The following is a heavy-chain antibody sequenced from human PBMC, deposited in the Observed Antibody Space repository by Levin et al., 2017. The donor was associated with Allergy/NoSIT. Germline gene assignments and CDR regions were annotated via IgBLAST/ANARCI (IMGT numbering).Heavy chain of an antibody. Sequence: ASVKVSCKASGYTFTGYYVHWVRQAPGQGLEWMGWIDPFSGDTNYAQKFQGKVTMTRDTMHTAYLELSRLRSDDTSVYYSARFPPTYQLRENPPKDFYYGLDVWGQGTTVIVSS. CDR1: GYTFTGYY. CDR2: IDPFSGDT. D-gene: IGHD2-2*01. V-gene: IGHV1-2*02. J-gene: IGHJ6*02. CDR3: ARFPPTYQLRENPPKDFYYGLDV.